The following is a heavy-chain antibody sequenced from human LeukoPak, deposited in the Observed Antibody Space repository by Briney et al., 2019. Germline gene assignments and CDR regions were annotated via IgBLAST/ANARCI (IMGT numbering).Heavy chain of an antibody. V-gene: IGHV3-30*18. D-gene: IGHD3-10*01. Sequence: QPGRSLRLSCEASGFTFSSYGIHWVHQAPGKGLEWVAAISNDGNNKYYADSVKGRFTISRDNSKNTLYLQMNSLRAEDTAVYYCAKEIYYGSGSYPDYWGQGTLVIVSS. CDR1: GFTFSSYG. CDR2: ISNDGNNK. CDR3: AKEIYYGSGSYPDY. J-gene: IGHJ4*02.